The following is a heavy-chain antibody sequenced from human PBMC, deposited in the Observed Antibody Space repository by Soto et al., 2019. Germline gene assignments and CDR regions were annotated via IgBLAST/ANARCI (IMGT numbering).Heavy chain of an antibody. CDR3: AKDSGYCSGGSCLPPYYYYYYMDV. D-gene: IGHD2-15*01. V-gene: IGHV3-53*01. Sequence: PGGSLRLSCAASGFTVSSYYMSWVRQAPGKGLEWVSVIYTGGSTYYADSVKGRFTISRDNSKNTLYLQMNSLRAEDTAVYYCAKDSGYCSGGSCLPPYYYYYYMDVWGKGTTVTVSS. J-gene: IGHJ6*03. CDR1: GFTVSSYY. CDR2: IYTGGST.